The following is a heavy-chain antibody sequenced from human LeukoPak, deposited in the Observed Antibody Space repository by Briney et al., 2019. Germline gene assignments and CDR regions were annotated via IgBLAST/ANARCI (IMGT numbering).Heavy chain of an antibody. J-gene: IGHJ6*02. CDR3: ATSIVVVVAATNYYGMDV. D-gene: IGHD2-15*01. V-gene: IGHV3-53*01. Sequence: PGGSLRLSCVVSGFTVSSNYMSWVRQAPGKGLEWVSVIYSGGSTYYADSVKGRFTISRDNSKNTLYLQMNSLRAEDMAVYYCATSIVVVVAATNYYGMDVWGQGTTVTVSS. CDR1: GFTVSSNY. CDR2: IYSGGST.